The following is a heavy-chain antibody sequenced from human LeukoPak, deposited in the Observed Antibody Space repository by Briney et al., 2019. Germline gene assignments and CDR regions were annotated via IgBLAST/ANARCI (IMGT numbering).Heavy chain of an antibody. V-gene: IGHV3-7*01. CDR1: GFTFSSYW. CDR2: IKKDGSEK. D-gene: IGHD5-18*01. J-gene: IGHJ4*02. CDR3: ARHLSGVTGYTYGRGIDY. Sequence: QSGGSLRLSCTASGFTFSSYWMSWVRQAPGKGLEWVANIKKDGSEKYYVDSVKGRFTISRDNAKTSLYLQMNNLRAADTAVYYCARHLSGVTGYTYGRGIDYWGQGTLVTVSS.